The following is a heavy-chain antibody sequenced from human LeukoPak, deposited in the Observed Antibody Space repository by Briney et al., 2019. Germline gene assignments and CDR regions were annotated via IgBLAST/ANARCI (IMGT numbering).Heavy chain of an antibody. D-gene: IGHD3-10*01. CDR3: ARSPDGSGSYYGVAYNWFDP. CDR1: GGSISSYY. J-gene: IGHJ5*02. V-gene: IGHV4-59*08. CDR2: IYYSGST. Sequence: SETLSPTCTVSGGSISSYYWSWIRQPPGKGLEWIGYIYYSGSTNYNPSLKSRVTISVDTSKNQFSLKLSSVTAADTAVYYCARSPDGSGSYYGVAYNWFDPWGQGTLVTVSS.